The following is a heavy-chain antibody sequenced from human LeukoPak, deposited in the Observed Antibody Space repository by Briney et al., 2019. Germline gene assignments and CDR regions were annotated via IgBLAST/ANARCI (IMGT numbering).Heavy chain of an antibody. CDR1: GGSFSRYA. D-gene: IGHD6-19*01. V-gene: IGHV7-4-1*02. CDR3: AIDQPVAGVSNFDS. CDR2: INPNTGNP. J-gene: IGHJ4*02. Sequence: ASVKVSCKASGGSFSRYAISWVRQAPGQGLEWMGWINPNTGNPTYAQAFTGRFVFSLDTSVSTAYLQISSLNTEDTAVYYCAIDQPVAGVSNFDSWGQGTLVTVSS.